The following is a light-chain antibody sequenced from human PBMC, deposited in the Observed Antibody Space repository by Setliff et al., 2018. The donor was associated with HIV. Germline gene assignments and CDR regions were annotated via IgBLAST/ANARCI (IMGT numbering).Light chain of an antibody. Sequence: QSALTQPPSASGSPGQSVNISCTGTSSDVGGYNFVSWYQHHPGNAPKLMIYDVSKRPSGVPDRFSGSKSGNTASLTVSGLQAEDEADYYCSPYAGSSFYVVGTGTKV. V-gene: IGLV2-8*01. CDR1: SSDVGGYNF. CDR2: DVS. CDR3: SPYAGSSFYV. J-gene: IGLJ1*01.